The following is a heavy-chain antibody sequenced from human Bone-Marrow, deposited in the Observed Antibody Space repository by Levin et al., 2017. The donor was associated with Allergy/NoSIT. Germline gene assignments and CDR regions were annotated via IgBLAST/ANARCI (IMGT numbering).Heavy chain of an antibody. CDR2: ISGDERIT. CDR3: ARGGQSVYDDPPGN. Sequence: GESLKISCAASGFSFSSYCMHWVRQGPGKGLEWVSRISGDERITTYADSVKGRFTISRDNAKNTLYLQMNSLSVEDTAVYYCARGGQSVYDDPPGNWGQGTLVTVSS. V-gene: IGHV3-74*01. J-gene: IGHJ4*02. CDR1: GFSFSSYC. D-gene: IGHD5/OR15-5a*01.